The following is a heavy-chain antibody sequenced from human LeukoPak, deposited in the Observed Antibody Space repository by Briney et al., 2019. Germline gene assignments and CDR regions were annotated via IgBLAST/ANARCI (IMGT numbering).Heavy chain of an antibody. Sequence: SETLSLTCTVSGGSISSSSYYWGWIRQPPGKGLEWIGSIYYSGSTYYNPSLKSRATISVDTSKNQFSLKLSSVTAADTAVYYCASLGRIAVAGTQGYFDYWGQGTLVTVSS. CDR1: GGSISSSSYY. CDR2: IYYSGST. D-gene: IGHD6-19*01. CDR3: ASLGRIAVAGTQGYFDY. J-gene: IGHJ4*02. V-gene: IGHV4-39*01.